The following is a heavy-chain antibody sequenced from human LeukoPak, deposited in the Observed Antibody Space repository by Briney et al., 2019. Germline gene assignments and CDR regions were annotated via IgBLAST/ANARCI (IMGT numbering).Heavy chain of an antibody. Sequence: GGSLRLSCAASGFTFIGTSMNWVRQAPGKGLEWVSIISGSGVTTYYADSVKGRFTISRDNSKNTLYLQVNSLRADDTAVFYCARGGGTTITRSLDYWGQGTLVTVSS. CDR1: GFTFIGTS. V-gene: IGHV3-23*01. D-gene: IGHD1-20*01. CDR3: ARGGGTTITRSLDY. J-gene: IGHJ4*02. CDR2: ISGSGVTT.